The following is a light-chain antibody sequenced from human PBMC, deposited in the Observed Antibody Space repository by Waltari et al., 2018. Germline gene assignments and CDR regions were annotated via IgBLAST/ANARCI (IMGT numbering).Light chain of an antibody. CDR2: DAS. CDR1: QSVRSS. J-gene: IGKJ3*01. CDR3: QHRGHWPPDAT. Sequence: EIVLTQSPATLSLSPGERATLSCRASQSVRSSLAWYQQKPGQSPRPLIYDASTRATGIPARFSGSGSGTDFTLTISSLEPEDFAVYYCQHRGHWPPDATFGPGTKVDIK. V-gene: IGKV3-11*01.